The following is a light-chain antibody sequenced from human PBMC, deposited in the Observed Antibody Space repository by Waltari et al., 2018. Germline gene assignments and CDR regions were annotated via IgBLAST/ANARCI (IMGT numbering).Light chain of an antibody. Sequence: QSALTQPPSPSGSPGQSVTISCTGTSSAVGGHNYVSWYQQHPGKAPKLMIYEVSKRPSGVPDRFSGSKSGNTASLTVSGLQAEDEADYYCSSYAGSNRGVFGGGTKLTVL. V-gene: IGLV2-8*01. CDR2: EVS. CDR3: SSYAGSNRGV. CDR1: SSAVGGHNY. J-gene: IGLJ2*01.